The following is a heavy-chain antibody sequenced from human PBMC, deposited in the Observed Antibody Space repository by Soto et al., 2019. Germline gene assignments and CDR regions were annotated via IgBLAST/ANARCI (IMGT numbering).Heavy chain of an antibody. J-gene: IGHJ4*02. CDR2: IWYDGSNQ. V-gene: IGHV3-33*01. D-gene: IGHD3-10*01. CDR1: GVTFSTYG. Sequence: XVSLRLSCAPSGVTFSTYGMHWVRQAPGKGLEWVAVIWYDGSNQYYADSVKGRFTISRDNSKNVLYLQMNSLRAEDTAVYYCARDLGAFNYGSAYFDYWGQGTPVTVSS. CDR3: ARDLGAFNYGSAYFDY.